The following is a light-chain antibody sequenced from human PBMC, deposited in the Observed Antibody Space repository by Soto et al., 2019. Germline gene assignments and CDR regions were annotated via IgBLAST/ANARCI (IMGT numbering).Light chain of an antibody. Sequence: DIQMTQSPSTLSAYVGDRGTITCRASQSISSGLAWYQQKPGKAPKLLIYKASSLESGVPSRFSGSGSGTEFTLTISSLQPDDFATYYCQQYNSYRRTFGQGTKVEIK. CDR3: QQYNSYRRT. CDR1: QSISSG. CDR2: KAS. V-gene: IGKV1-5*03. J-gene: IGKJ1*01.